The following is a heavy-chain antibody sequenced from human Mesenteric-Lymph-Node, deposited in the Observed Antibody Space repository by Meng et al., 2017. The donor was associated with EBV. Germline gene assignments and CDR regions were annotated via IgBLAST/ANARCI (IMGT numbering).Heavy chain of an antibody. J-gene: IGHJ4*02. V-gene: IGHV2-5*02. Sequence: QIPLKEAGPTLVKPTQPLTLACSFSGFSLTTSGVRVGWVRQPPGKALEWLALIYWDDDERYSPSLKNRLTVTKDTSKNQVVLTMTNMDPADTGTYYCAHRRREDTGYHSAFHYWGPGILVTVSS. D-gene: IGHD5-12*01. CDR1: GFSLTTSGVR. CDR2: IYWDDDE. CDR3: AHRRREDTGYHSAFHY.